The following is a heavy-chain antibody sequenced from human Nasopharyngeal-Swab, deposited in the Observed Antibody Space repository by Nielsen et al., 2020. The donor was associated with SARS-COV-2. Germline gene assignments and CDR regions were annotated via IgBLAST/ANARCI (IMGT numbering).Heavy chain of an antibody. Sequence: GGSLRLSCAASGFTFSSYAMHWVRQAPGKGLEWMTLISYDGSNKYYADSVKGRFTISRDNSQNTLYLQMNSLRAEDTAVYYCARGGYYGSGNYYYYGMDVWGQGTTVTVSS. J-gene: IGHJ6*02. D-gene: IGHD3-10*01. V-gene: IGHV3-30*04. CDR2: ISYDGSNK. CDR1: GFTFSSYA. CDR3: ARGGYYGSGNYYYYGMDV.